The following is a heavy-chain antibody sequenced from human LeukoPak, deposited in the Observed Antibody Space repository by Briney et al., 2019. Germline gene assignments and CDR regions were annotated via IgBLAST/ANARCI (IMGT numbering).Heavy chain of an antibody. CDR3: ARDSRSSDSSGYYQIFDY. D-gene: IGHD3-22*01. V-gene: IGHV3-66*01. J-gene: IGHJ4*02. CDR1: GFTVSSNY. CDR2: IYSCGGT. Sequence: GGSLRLSCAASGFTVSSNYMSWVRHAPGKGLGWVSVIYSCGGTTYADAVKGRFTISRDNSKNTLYLQMDSLRAEDTAVYYCARDSRSSDSSGYYQIFDYWGQGTLVTVSS.